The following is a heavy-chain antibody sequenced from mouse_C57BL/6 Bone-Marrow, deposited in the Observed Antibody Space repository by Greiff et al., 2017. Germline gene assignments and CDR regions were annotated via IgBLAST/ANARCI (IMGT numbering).Heavy chain of an antibody. Sequence: QVQLKQSGAELARPGASVKLSCKASGYTFTSYGLSWVKQRTGQGLEWIGELYPRSGNTYYNEKFKGKATLTADKSSSTAYMELRSLTSEDSAVYFCAREGRRRGYYFDYWGQGTTLTVSS. CDR2: LYPRSGNT. D-gene: IGHD2-12*01. V-gene: IGHV1-81*01. J-gene: IGHJ2*01. CDR1: GYTFTSYG. CDR3: AREGRRRGYYFDY.